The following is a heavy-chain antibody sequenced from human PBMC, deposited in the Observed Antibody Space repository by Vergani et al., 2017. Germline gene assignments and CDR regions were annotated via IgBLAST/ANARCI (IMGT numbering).Heavy chain of an antibody. Sequence: QVQLVQSGAEVKKPGASVKVSCKASGYTFTGYYMHWVRQAPGQGLEWMGWINPSGGSTSYAQKFQGRVTMTRDTSTSTVYMELSSLRSEDTAVYYCARDTYYYGSGYAFDIWGQGTMVTVSS. CDR3: ARDTYYYGSGYAFDI. CDR2: INPSGGST. D-gene: IGHD3-10*01. V-gene: IGHV1-46*01. J-gene: IGHJ3*02. CDR1: GYTFTGYY.